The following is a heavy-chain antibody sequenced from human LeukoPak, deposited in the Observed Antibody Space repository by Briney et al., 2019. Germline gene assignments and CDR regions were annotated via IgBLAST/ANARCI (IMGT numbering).Heavy chain of an antibody. CDR1: GFTFSDYY. Sequence: PGGSLRLSCAASGFTFSDYYMSWIRQAPGKGLEWVSYISSSGSTIYYADSVKGRFTISRDNAKNSLYLQMNSLRAEDTAVYYCAAPPGYCSGGRCYFTWEYWGQGTLVTVSS. CDR2: ISSSGSTI. D-gene: IGHD2-15*01. CDR3: AAPPGYCSGGRCYFTWEY. J-gene: IGHJ4*02. V-gene: IGHV3-11*01.